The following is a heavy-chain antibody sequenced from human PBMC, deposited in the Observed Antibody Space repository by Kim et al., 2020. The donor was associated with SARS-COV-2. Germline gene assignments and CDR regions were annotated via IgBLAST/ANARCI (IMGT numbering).Heavy chain of an antibody. Sequence: SETLSLTCTVSGGSISSYYWSWIRQPPGKGLEWIGYIYYSGSTNYNPSLKSRVTISVDTSKNQFSLKLSSVTAADTAVYYCARLGDGYNWVWFDPWGQGTLVTVSS. J-gene: IGHJ5*02. CDR2: IYYSGST. V-gene: IGHV4-59*08. CDR3: ARLGDGYNWVWFDP. CDR1: GGSISSYY. D-gene: IGHD5-12*01.